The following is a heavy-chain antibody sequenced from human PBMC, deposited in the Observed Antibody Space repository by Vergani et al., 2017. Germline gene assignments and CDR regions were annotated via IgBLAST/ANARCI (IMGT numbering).Heavy chain of an antibody. CDR1: GGSFSGYY. V-gene: IGHV4-34*01. J-gene: IGHJ4*02. CDR2: INHSGST. D-gene: IGHD3-22*01. CDR3: ARVSDYYDFSGYSPFDY. Sequence: QVQLQQWGAGLLKPSETLSLTCAVYGGSFSGYYWSWIRQPPGKGLEWIGEINHSGSTNYNPSLKSRVTISVDTSKNQFSLKLSSVTAADTAVYYCARVSDYYDFSGYSPFDYWGQGTLVTVSS.